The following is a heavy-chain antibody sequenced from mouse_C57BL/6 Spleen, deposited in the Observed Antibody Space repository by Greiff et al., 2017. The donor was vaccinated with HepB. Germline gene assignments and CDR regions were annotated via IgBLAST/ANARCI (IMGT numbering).Heavy chain of an antibody. CDR3: ARGDDLCAY. D-gene: IGHD2-4*01. CDR2: ISDGGSYT. J-gene: IGHJ3*01. CDR1: GFTFSSYA. V-gene: IGHV5-4*03. Sequence: EVMLVESGGGLVKPGGSLKLSCAASGFTFSSYAMSWVRQTPEKRLEWVATISDGGSYTYYPDNVKGRFTISRDNAKNNLYLQMSHLKSEDTAMYDCARGDDLCAYWGQGTLVTVSA.